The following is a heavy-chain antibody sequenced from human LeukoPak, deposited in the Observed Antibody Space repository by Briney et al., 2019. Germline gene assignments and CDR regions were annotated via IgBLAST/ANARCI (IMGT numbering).Heavy chain of an antibody. D-gene: IGHD1-26*01. Sequence: GGSLRLSCAASGFTVSSNYMSWVRQAPGKGLEWVSVIYSGGSTYYADSVEGRFTISRDNSKNTLYLQMNSLRAEDTAVYYCARRGSYWDFDYWGQGTLVTVSS. CDR1: GFTVSSNY. J-gene: IGHJ4*02. CDR2: IYSGGST. V-gene: IGHV3-53*01. CDR3: ARRGSYWDFDY.